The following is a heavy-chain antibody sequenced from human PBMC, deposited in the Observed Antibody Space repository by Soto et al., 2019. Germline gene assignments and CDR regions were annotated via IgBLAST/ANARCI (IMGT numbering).Heavy chain of an antibody. Sequence: QVQLHQWGAGLLKPSETLSLTCAVYDGSFSDYYWTWIRQSPGKGLEWIGGINHSGSTSYKSSLKSRVTISIDTSKNQFSLKLTSVTAPDTAVYYCARGKFGFSYYYYYYLDVWGKGTTVTVSS. D-gene: IGHD2-21*01. J-gene: IGHJ6*03. CDR2: INHSGST. V-gene: IGHV4-34*01. CDR1: DGSFSDYY. CDR3: ARGKFGFSYYYYYYLDV.